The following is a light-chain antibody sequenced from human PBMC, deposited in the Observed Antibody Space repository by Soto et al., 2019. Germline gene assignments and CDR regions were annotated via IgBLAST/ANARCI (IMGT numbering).Light chain of an antibody. CDR2: DAS. V-gene: IGKV3-11*01. Sequence: VLTQYPATLSLSPGERATLSCRASQSVKNFLAWYHQKPGQAPRLLISDASNRATAIPARFSGSGSGTDFTLTISALEPEDLGVYYCQQRNNWPFTFGPGTKVDI. CDR1: QSVKNF. CDR3: QQRNNWPFT. J-gene: IGKJ3*01.